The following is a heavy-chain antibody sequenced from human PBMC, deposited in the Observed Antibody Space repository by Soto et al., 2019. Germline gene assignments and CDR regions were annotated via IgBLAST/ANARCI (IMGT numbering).Heavy chain of an antibody. CDR3: ASIYDSSGYYYGNNWFDP. CDR2: IYYSGST. D-gene: IGHD3-22*01. CDR1: GGSISSYY. J-gene: IGHJ5*02. Sequence: SETLSLTCTVSGGSISSYYWSWIRQHPGKGLEWIGYIYYSGSTYYNPSLKSRVTISVDTSKNQFSLKLSSVTAADTAVYYCASIYDSSGYYYGNNWFDPWGQGTLVTVSS. V-gene: IGHV4-59*06.